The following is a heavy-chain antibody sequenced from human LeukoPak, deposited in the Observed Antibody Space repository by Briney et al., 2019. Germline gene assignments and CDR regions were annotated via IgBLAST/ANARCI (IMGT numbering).Heavy chain of an antibody. J-gene: IGHJ4*02. CDR3: ARGHTTYYFDY. CDR2: INPNSGGT. Sequence: AAVKVSCKASGYTFTGYYIHWVRQAPGQGLEWMGWINPNSGGTNYAQKFQGRVTMTSDTSISTAYMELSRLRSDDTAVYYCARGHTTYYFDYWGQGTLVTVSS. CDR1: GYTFTGYY. V-gene: IGHV1-2*02. D-gene: IGHD1-1*01.